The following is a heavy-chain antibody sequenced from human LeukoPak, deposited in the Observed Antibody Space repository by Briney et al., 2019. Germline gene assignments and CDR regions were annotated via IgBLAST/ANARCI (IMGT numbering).Heavy chain of an antibody. CDR1: RFTFSSYS. V-gene: IGHV3-48*02. CDR2: ISTSSSTI. D-gene: IGHD4-17*01. Sequence: PGESLRLSCAASRFTFSSYSLNWVRQAPGKGLEWISYISTSSSTIYYADSVKGRFTISRDNAKNSLYLQMNSLRDEGTAVYYCARDGHGDYLFDYWGQGTLVTVSS. CDR3: ARDGHGDYLFDY. J-gene: IGHJ4*02.